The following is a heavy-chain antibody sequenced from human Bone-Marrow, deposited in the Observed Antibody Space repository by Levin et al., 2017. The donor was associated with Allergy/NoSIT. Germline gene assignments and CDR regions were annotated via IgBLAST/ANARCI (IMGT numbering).Heavy chain of an antibody. CDR2: IDNYGAVT. V-gene: IGHV3-74*01. CDR1: GFPFSNFW. Sequence: GESLKISCAASGFPFSNFWMHWVRQVPGKGLVWVSRIDNYGAVTEYADSVKGRFTISRDNAKNTLYLQMNSLRAEDTAVYYCASTLYDISTGLYGVDVWGQGTTVTVAS. CDR3: ASTLYDISTGLYGVDV. J-gene: IGHJ6*02. D-gene: IGHD3-9*01.